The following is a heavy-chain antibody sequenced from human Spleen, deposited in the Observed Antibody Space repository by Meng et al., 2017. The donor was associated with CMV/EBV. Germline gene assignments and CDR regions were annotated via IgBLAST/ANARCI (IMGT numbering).Heavy chain of an antibody. CDR1: GYTFTSSY. CDR2: INPSVCST. Sequence: ASVKVSCKASGYTFTSSYTHWGRQAPGQGLEWMGIINPSVCSTIYSQKFQGRVTMTRDTSISTAYMELSRLGSADTAVYYSAREESQIVAAEDAEPDPWGQGTLVTVSS. CDR3: AREESQIVAAEDAEPDP. V-gene: IGHV1-46*01. D-gene: IGHD6-13*01. J-gene: IGHJ5*02.